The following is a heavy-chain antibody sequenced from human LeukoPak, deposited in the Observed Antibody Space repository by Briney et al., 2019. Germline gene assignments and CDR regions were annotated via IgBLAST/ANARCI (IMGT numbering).Heavy chain of an antibody. CDR1: GGSITKTNY. CDR3: AREGGPYRPLDY. CDR2: VNRQGIT. V-gene: IGHV4-4*02. Sequence: SETLSLTCGVSGGSITKTNYWTWVRQPPGKGLEWIGEVNRQGITNYNPSLMGRVTISVDKSENPISLQMTSVTAADTAVYYCAREGGPYRPLDYSGQGTLVTVSS. J-gene: IGHJ4*02.